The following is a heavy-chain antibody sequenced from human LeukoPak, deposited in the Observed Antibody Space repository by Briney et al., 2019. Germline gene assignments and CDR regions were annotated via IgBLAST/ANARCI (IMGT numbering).Heavy chain of an antibody. CDR3: ARDGRVGSTSSWYYYYGMDV. Sequence: SETLSLTCTVSGVSISSGSYYWSWIRQPAGKGLEWIERINTSGSTNYNPSLKSRVTISVDTSKNQFSLKLSSVTAADTAVYYCARDGRVGSTSSWYYYYGMDVWGQGTTVTVSS. CDR2: INTSGST. CDR1: GVSISSGSYY. V-gene: IGHV4-61*02. J-gene: IGHJ6*02. D-gene: IGHD2-2*01.